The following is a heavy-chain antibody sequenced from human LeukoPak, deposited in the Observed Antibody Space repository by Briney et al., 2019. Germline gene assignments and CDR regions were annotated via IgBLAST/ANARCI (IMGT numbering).Heavy chain of an antibody. CDR1: GCTFTSYY. CDR2: INPSGGST. D-gene: IGHD2-2*01. V-gene: IGHV1-46*01. CDR3: ARGFLLGYCSSTSCPRRWFDP. Sequence: ASVKVSCKRSGCTFTSYYMHWVRQAPGQGLEWMGIINPSGGSTSYAQKFQGRVTMTRDTSTSTVYMELSSLRSEDTAVYYCARGFLLGYCSSTSCPRRWFDPWGQGTLVTVSS. J-gene: IGHJ5*02.